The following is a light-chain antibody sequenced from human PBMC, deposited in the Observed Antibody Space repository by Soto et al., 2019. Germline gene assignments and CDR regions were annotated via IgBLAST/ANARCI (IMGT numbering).Light chain of an antibody. J-gene: IGLJ1*01. Sequence: QSARTQPPSVSGAPGQRVTISCTGSSSNIGAGYDVHWYQQLPGTAPKLLIYGNSNRPSGVPDRFSGSKSGTSASLAITGLQAEDEADYYCQSYDSSLSGHYVFGTGTKVTVL. CDR3: QSYDSSLSGHYV. V-gene: IGLV1-40*01. CDR2: GNS. CDR1: SSNIGAGYD.